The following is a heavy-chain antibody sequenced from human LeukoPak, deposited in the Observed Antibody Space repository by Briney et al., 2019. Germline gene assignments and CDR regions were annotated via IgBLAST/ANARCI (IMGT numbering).Heavy chain of an antibody. CDR3: ARAVVAGDSFDY. J-gene: IGHJ4*02. CDR1: GGSFSGYY. Sequence: PSETLSLTCAVYGGSFSGYYWSWIRQPPGKGLEWIGEINHSGSTNYNPSLKSRVTISVDTSKNQFSLKLSSVTAADTAVYYCARAVVAGDSFDYWGQGTLVTVSS. V-gene: IGHV4-34*01. CDR2: INHSGST. D-gene: IGHD4-17*01.